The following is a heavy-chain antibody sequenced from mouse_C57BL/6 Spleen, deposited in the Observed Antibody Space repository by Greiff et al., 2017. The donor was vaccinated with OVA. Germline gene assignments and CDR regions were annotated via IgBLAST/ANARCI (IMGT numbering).Heavy chain of an antibody. CDR2: IDPENGDT. V-gene: IGHV14-4*01. Sequence: VQLQQSGAELVRPGASVKLSCTASGFNIKDDYMSWVTQRPEQGLEWIGWIDPENGDTEYASKLQGKATITADTSSNTAYLQLSSLTSEDTTVYCCTTTGESGYWGQGTTLTVSS. CDR1: GFNIKDDY. D-gene: IGHD1-3*01. CDR3: TTTGESGY. J-gene: IGHJ2*01.